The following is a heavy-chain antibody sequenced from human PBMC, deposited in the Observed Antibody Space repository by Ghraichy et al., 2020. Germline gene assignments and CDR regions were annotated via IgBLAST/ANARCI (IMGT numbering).Heavy chain of an antibody. D-gene: IGHD2-15*01. CDR1: GFTFSRSA. CDR2: IVVGSGGT. CDR3: AASQGGVVDGNFYYYMDV. V-gene: IGHV1-58*01. Sequence: SVKVSCKVSGFTFSRSAVQWVRQVRGQRLEWIGWIVVGSGGTNYAQNFQERVTVTRDMSTGRVFMELRSLRSDDTAVYYCAASQGGVVDGNFYYYMDVWGKGTTVTVSS. J-gene: IGHJ6*03.